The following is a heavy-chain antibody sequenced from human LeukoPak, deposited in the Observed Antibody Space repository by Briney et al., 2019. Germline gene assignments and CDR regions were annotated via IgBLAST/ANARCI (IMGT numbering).Heavy chain of an antibody. CDR1: GFTFSSYS. Sequence: PGGSLRLSCAASGFTFSSYSMNWVRQAPGKGLEWVSSISSSSSYIYYADSVKGRFTISRDNAKNSLYLQMNSLRADDTAVYYCARDCGGDCYSHYFDYWGQGTLVTVSS. CDR2: ISSSSSYI. D-gene: IGHD2-21*02. CDR3: ARDCGGDCYSHYFDY. V-gene: IGHV3-21*01. J-gene: IGHJ4*02.